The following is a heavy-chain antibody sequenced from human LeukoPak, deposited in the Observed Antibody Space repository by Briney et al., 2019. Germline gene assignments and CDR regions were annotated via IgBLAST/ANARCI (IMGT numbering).Heavy chain of an antibody. V-gene: IGHV4-34*01. CDR1: GGSFSGYY. CDR3: ARWGRVVPAAMAIDY. J-gene: IGHJ4*02. CDR2: INHSGST. Sequence: SETLSLTCAVYGGSFSGYYWSWIRQPPGKGLEWIGEINHSGSTNYNPSLKSQVTISVDTSKNQFSLKLSSVTAADTAVYYCARWGRVVPAAMAIDYWGQGTPVTVSS. D-gene: IGHD2-2*01.